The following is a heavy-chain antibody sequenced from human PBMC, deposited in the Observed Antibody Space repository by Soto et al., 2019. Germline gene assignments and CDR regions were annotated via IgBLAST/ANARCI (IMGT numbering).Heavy chain of an antibody. CDR2: VYYSGSA. CDR3: ARGSIVRGPTPFDY. CDR1: GGSIRSYY. J-gene: IGHJ4*02. D-gene: IGHD3-10*02. Sequence: SETLSLTCSVSGGSIRSYYWNWIRQPPGKTLEWIGDVYYSGSANYNPSLKSRVTISVDMSRNQFSLKLNSVTAADTAVYYCARGSIVRGPTPFDYWGQGTLVTVSS. V-gene: IGHV4-59*01.